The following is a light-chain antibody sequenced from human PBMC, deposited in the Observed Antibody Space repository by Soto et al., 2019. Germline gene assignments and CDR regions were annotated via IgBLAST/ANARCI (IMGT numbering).Light chain of an antibody. J-gene: IGKJ2*01. V-gene: IGKV3-20*01. CDR2: GAS. Sequence: EIVLTQSPGTLSLSPGERATLSCRASQSVSSSYLAWYQQKPGQAPRLLIYGASSRATGIPDRCSGSGSGTHFTLTISRLDPEDFAVYYCQQYGSSPPYTFGQGTKLVI. CDR3: QQYGSSPPYT. CDR1: QSVSSSY.